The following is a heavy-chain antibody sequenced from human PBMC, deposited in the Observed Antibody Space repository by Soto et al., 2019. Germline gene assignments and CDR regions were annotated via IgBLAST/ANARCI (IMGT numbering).Heavy chain of an antibody. Sequence: PGGSLRLSCAASGFTFSSYSMNWVRQAPGKGLEWVSSISSSSSYIYYADSVKGRFTISRDNAKNSLYLQMNSLRAEDTAVYYCARDPSRYDSSGYYAHRGQGTLVTVPS. CDR3: ARDPSRYDSSGYYAH. V-gene: IGHV3-21*01. CDR2: ISSSSSYI. CDR1: GFTFSSYS. D-gene: IGHD3-22*01. J-gene: IGHJ4*02.